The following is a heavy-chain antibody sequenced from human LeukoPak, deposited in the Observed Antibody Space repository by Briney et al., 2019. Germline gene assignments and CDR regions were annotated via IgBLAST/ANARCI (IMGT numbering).Heavy chain of an antibody. Sequence: GGSLRLSCAASGFTFSSYAMSWVRQPPGKGLEWVSGIGGSGDNTYYADSVKGRFTISRDNSKKTLYLHLNSLRVEDAAVYYCAKDGYSSIPGFHFEYWGQGTPVTVSS. CDR1: GFTFSSYA. CDR3: AKDGYSSIPGFHFEY. J-gene: IGHJ4*02. V-gene: IGHV3-23*01. D-gene: IGHD6-13*01. CDR2: IGGSGDNT.